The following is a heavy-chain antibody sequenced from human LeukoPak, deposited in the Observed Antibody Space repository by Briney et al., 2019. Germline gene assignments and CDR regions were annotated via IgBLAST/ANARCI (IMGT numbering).Heavy chain of an antibody. CDR3: ARRRDSGSLQHFDY. J-gene: IGHJ4*02. CDR1: GFIFSSYS. Sequence: GGSLRLSCAVSGFIFSSYSMNWVRQAPGKGLEWVTSISTSSIYIYYADSVKGRFTISRDNAKNSLYLQMNSLRAEDTAVYYCARRRDSGSLQHFDYWGQGTLVTVSS. CDR2: ISTSSIYI. V-gene: IGHV3-21*04. D-gene: IGHD1-26*01.